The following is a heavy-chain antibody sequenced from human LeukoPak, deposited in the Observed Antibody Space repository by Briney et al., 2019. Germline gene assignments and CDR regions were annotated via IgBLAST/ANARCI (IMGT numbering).Heavy chain of an antibody. J-gene: IGHJ4*02. CDR3: ARAVYYDFWSGNDY. CDR1: GFTFSAYG. D-gene: IGHD3-3*01. Sequence: ASVKVSCKTSGFTFSAYGIAWVRQAPGHGPEWMGWISNHNGNTHYAQKFQGRVTMTTDTSTSTAYMELRSLRSDDTAVYYCARAVYYDFWSGNDYWGQGTLVTVSS. V-gene: IGHV1-18*01. CDR2: ISNHNGNT.